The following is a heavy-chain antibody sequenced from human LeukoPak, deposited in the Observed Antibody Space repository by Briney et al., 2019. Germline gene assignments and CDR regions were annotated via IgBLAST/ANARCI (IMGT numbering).Heavy chain of an antibody. V-gene: IGHV1-2*02. CDR1: GYTFTGYY. Sequence: ASVKVSCKASGYTFTGYYMHWVRQAPGQGLEWMGWINPNSGGTNYAQKFQGRVTMTRDTSISTAYMELSRLRSDDTAVYYCAREKIDFWSGYYDYYYYGMDVWGQGTTVTVSS. CDR2: INPNSGGT. D-gene: IGHD3-3*01. CDR3: AREKIDFWSGYYDYYYYGMDV. J-gene: IGHJ6*02.